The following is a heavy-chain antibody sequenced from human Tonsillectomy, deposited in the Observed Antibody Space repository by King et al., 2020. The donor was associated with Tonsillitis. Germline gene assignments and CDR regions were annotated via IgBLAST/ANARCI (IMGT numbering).Heavy chain of an antibody. J-gene: IGHJ4*02. CDR2: ISAYNGNT. V-gene: IGHV1-18*01. D-gene: IGHD3-16*02. CDR3: ARAPALYDYVWGSYRLPGFDY. Sequence: QLVQSGAEVKKPGASVKVSCKASGYTFTSYGISWVRQAPGQGLEWMGWISAYNGNTNYAQKLQGRVTMTTDTSTSTAYMELRSLRSDDTAVYYCARAPALYDYVWGSYRLPGFDYWGQGTLVTVSS. CDR1: GYTFTSYG.